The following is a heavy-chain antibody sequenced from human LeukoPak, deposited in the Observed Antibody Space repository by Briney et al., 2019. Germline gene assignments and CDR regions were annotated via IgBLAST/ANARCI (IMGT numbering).Heavy chain of an antibody. D-gene: IGHD1-1*01. V-gene: IGHV1-18*01. J-gene: IGHJ4*02. CDR1: GYTFTSYG. CDR2: ISAYNGNT. CDR3: ARVASAWNRRATVDY. Sequence: ASVKVSCKASGYTFTSYGISWVRQAPGQGLEWMGWISAYNGNTNHARKLQGRVTMTTDTSTSTAYMELRSLRSDDTAVYYCARVASAWNRRATVDYWGQGTLVTVSS.